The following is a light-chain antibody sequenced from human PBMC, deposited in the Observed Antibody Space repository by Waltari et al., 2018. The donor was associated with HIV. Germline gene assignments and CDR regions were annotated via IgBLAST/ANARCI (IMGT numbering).Light chain of an antibody. V-gene: IGKV1-27*01. CDR1: QGISNY. CDR2: AAS. J-gene: IGKJ1*01. Sequence: DIQMTQSPSSLSASVGDRVTIPCRASQGISNYLAWYQQKPGKVPKLLIYAASTLQSGVPSRFSGSGSGTDFTLTISSLQPEDVATYYCQKYNSAPWTFGQGTKVEIK. CDR3: QKYNSAPWT.